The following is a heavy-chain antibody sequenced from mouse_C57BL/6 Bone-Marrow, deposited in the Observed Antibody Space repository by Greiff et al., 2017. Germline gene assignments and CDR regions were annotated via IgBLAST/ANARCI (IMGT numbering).Heavy chain of an antibody. CDR3: ATIYYGKDWYFDV. J-gene: IGHJ1*03. Sequence: QVQLQQSGPELVKPGASVKISCKASGYAFSSSWMNWVKQRPGKGLEWIGRIYPGDGDTNYNGKFKGKATLTADKSSSTAYMQLSSLTSEDSAVYFCATIYYGKDWYFDVWGTGTTVTVSS. CDR1: GYAFSSSW. CDR2: IYPGDGDT. D-gene: IGHD2-1*01. V-gene: IGHV1-82*01.